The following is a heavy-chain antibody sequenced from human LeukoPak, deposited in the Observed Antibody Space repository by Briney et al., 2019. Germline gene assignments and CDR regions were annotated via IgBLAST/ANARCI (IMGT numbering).Heavy chain of an antibody. CDR2: IHDSGKT. J-gene: IGHJ4*02. CDR3: ARTTPHGSADY. V-gene: IGHV4-59*08. CDR1: GGSISSDY. D-gene: IGHD1-26*01. Sequence: SETLSLTCTVSGGSISSDYWSWIRQPPGKGLEWIAYIHDSGKTNYNPSLKSRVTISLDTSKNQFSLRLSSVTAADTAMYYCARTTPHGSADYWGQGTLVTVSP.